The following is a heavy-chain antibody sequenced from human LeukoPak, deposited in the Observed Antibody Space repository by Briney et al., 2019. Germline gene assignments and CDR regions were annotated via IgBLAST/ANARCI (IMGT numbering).Heavy chain of an antibody. Sequence: GGSLRLSCAASGFSVINAWMSWVRQAPGQGLEWVGRIKSRADGGTTGYAAPVEGRFSISRDDSENTSYLQMNSLQIDDTALYYCLIFPGRWGQGALVTVSS. CDR3: LIFPGR. V-gene: IGHV3-15*05. CDR2: IKSRADGGTT. J-gene: IGHJ4*02. D-gene: IGHD3-3*01. CDR1: GFSVINAW.